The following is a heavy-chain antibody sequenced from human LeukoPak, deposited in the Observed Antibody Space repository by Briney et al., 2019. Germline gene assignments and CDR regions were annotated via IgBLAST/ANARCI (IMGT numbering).Heavy chain of an antibody. D-gene: IGHD5/OR15-5a*01. J-gene: IGHJ4*02. CDR3: ARDISVAGLDY. V-gene: IGHV1-18*01. CDR2: ISDYNGNT. CDR1: GYTFNSYG. Sequence: ASVKVSCKASGYTFNSYGISWVRQAPGQGLEWMGWISDYNGNTNYAQKLQGRVTMTTDTSTSTAYMELGSLRSDDTAVYYCARDISVAGLDYWGQGTLVTVSS.